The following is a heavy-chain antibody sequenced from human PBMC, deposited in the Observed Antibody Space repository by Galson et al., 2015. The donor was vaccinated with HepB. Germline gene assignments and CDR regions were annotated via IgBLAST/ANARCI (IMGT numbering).Heavy chain of an antibody. D-gene: IGHD3-10*01. CDR1: GFTFSSYE. Sequence: SLRLSCAASGFTFSSYEMNWVRQAPGKGLEWVSYISTGAITIYYADSVKGRFTISRDNAKNSLYLQINSLTAEDTAVYYCARQRGSLDYWGQGTLLTVSS. CDR3: ARQRGSLDY. J-gene: IGHJ4*02. V-gene: IGHV3-48*03. CDR2: ISTGAITI.